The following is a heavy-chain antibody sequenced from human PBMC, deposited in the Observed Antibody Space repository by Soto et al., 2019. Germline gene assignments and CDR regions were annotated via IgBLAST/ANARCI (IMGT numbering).Heavy chain of an antibody. D-gene: IGHD6-19*01. Sequence: QVQLVQSGAEVKKPGSSVKVSCKASGGTFSTYAISWLRQAPGQGLEWMGGIIPLFGAVHYAQKFQGRVTFTVDKSTSTAYVELSSLRSEDTAVYYCATTSSPSIAVAGSGYFYGMDVWGQGTTVTVSS. CDR1: GGTFSTYA. J-gene: IGHJ6*02. V-gene: IGHV1-69*06. CDR3: ATTSSPSIAVAGSGYFYGMDV. CDR2: IIPLFGAV.